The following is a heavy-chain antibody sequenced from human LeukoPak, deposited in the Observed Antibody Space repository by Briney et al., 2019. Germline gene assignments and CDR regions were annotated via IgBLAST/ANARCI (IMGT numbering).Heavy chain of an antibody. Sequence: MPSETLSLTCTVSGYSISSGYYWSWIRQPPGKGLVWIGYIHYSGSTNYNPSLKSRVTISVDTSKNQFSLKLSSVTAADTAVYYCARVSWFPGTSYYYMDVWGKGTTVTVSS. V-gene: IGHV4-61*01. CDR3: ARVSWFPGTSYYYMDV. J-gene: IGHJ6*03. CDR2: IHYSGST. CDR1: GYSISSGYY. D-gene: IGHD1-1*01.